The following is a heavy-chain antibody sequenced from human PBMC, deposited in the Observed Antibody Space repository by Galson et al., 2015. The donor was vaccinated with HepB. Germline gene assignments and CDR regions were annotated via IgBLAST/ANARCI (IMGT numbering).Heavy chain of an antibody. Sequence: SLRLSCAASGFTFSSYGMHWVRQAPGKGLEWVAVISYDGSNKYYADSVKGRFTISRDNSKNTLYLQMNSLRAEDTAVYYCAKGGYSYGFGYYFDYWGQGTPVTVSS. V-gene: IGHV3-30*18. J-gene: IGHJ4*02. CDR1: GFTFSSYG. CDR2: ISYDGSNK. D-gene: IGHD5-18*01. CDR3: AKGGYSYGFGYYFDY.